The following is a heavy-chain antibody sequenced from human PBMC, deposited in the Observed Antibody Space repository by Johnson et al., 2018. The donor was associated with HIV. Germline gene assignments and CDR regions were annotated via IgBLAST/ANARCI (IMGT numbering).Heavy chain of an antibody. CDR3: ARALGATYAFDI. D-gene: IGHD1-26*01. J-gene: IGHJ3*02. V-gene: IGHV3-30*04. CDR1: GLTFSHYP. CDR2: ISYDGSNK. Sequence: QVQLVESGGGVVQPGGSLRLSCAASGLTFSHYPMHWVRQAPGKGLEWVAVISYDGSNKYYADSVKGRFTISRDNSKSTLFLQMNSLRAGDTAVYYCARALGATYAFDIWGQGTMVTVSS.